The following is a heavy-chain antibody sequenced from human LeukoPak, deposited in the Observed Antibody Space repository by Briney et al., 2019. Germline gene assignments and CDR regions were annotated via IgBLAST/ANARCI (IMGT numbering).Heavy chain of an antibody. Sequence: PSETLSLTCTVSGGSISSYYWSWIRQPPGKGLEWIGYIYYSGSTNYNPSLKSRVTISVDTSKNQFSLKLSSVTAADTAMYYCARGWPACDFDYWGQGTLVTVSS. V-gene: IGHV4-59*01. CDR2: IYYSGST. CDR3: ARGWPACDFDY. J-gene: IGHJ4*02. CDR1: GGSISSYY. D-gene: IGHD2-15*01.